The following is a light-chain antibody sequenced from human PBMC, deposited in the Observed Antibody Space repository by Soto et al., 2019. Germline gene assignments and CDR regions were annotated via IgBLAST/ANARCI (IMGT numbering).Light chain of an antibody. Sequence: QSVLTQPRSVSGSPGQSVTISCTGTSSDVGGYNYVSWYQQHPGKAPKLMIYDVSKRPSGVPDRCSGSKSGNTASLTISGGHAEDEAGDYCGSYAGSGGVWVFGGGTKLTVL. CDR1: SSDVGGYNY. V-gene: IGLV2-11*01. J-gene: IGLJ3*02. CDR2: DVS. CDR3: GSYAGSGGVWV.